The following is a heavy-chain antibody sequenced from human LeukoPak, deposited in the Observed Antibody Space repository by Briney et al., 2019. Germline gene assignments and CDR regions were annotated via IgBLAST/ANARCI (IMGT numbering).Heavy chain of an antibody. CDR3: ARRYYDSDGYYHLGAFDI. D-gene: IGHD3-22*01. J-gene: IGHJ3*02. V-gene: IGHV4-39*07. CDR1: GGSISSSSYY. CDR2: IYYSGST. Sequence: SETLSLTCTVSGGSISSSSYYWGWIRQPPGKGLEWIGSIYYSGSTYYNPSLKSRVTISVDTSKNQFSLKLSSVTAADTAVYYCARRYYDSDGYYHLGAFDIWGQGTMVTVSS.